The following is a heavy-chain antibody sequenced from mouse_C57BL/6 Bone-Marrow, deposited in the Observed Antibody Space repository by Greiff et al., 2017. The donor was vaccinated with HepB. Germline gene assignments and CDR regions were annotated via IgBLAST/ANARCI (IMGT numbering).Heavy chain of an antibody. V-gene: IGHV5-17*01. D-gene: IGHD1-1*01. J-gene: IGHJ2*01. Sequence: EVQRVESGGGLVKPGGSLKLSCAASGFTFSDYGMHWVRQAPEKGLEWVAYISSGSSTIYYADTVKGRFTISRDNAKNTLFLQMTSLRSEDTAMYYCARTPYYYGSSYLYYFDYWGQGTTLTVSS. CDR3: ARTPYYYGSSYLYYFDY. CDR1: GFTFSDYG. CDR2: ISSGSSTI.